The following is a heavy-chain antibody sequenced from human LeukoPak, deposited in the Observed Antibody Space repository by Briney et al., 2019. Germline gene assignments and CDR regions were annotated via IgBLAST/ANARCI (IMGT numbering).Heavy chain of an antibody. D-gene: IGHD2-2*01. CDR1: GFTFDDYA. Sequence: GGSLRLSCAASGFTFDDYAMHWVWQAPGKGLEWVSGISWNSGSIGYADSVKDRFTISRDNAKNSLYLQMNSLRAEDTALYYCAKGAGIVVVPAAIDYWGQGTLVTVSS. J-gene: IGHJ4*02. CDR3: AKGAGIVVVPAAIDY. CDR2: ISWNSGSI. V-gene: IGHV3-9*01.